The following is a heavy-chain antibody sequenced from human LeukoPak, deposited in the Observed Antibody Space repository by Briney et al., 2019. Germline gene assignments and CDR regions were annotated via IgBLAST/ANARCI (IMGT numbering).Heavy chain of an antibody. D-gene: IGHD2/OR15-2a*01. Sequence: GGSLRLSCAASGFTFSSYGMHWVRQAPRRGREWVAVIWYVGSEKYYADSAKGRFTISRGNFQNTLYLQTNRLRAEATAVYYCARDWPLCNSLGDFDYWGQGTLVTVSS. J-gene: IGHJ4*02. CDR2: IWYVGSEK. CDR3: ARDWPLCNSLGDFDY. V-gene: IGHV3-33*01. CDR1: GFTFSSYG.